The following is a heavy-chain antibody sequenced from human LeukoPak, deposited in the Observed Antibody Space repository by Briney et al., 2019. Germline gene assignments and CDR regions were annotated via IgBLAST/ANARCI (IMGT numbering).Heavy chain of an antibody. CDR1: GGSISSGGYY. J-gene: IGHJ4*02. CDR2: IYYSGST. CDR3: ARLSAVVTAIYYFDY. V-gene: IGHV4-31*03. Sequence: SQTLSLTCTVSGGSISSGGYYWSCIRHHPRKGMEWIGYIYYSGSTYYNPSLKSRVTISVDTSKNQFSLKLSSVTAADTAVYYCARLSAVVTAIYYFDYWGQGTLVTVSS. D-gene: IGHD2-21*02.